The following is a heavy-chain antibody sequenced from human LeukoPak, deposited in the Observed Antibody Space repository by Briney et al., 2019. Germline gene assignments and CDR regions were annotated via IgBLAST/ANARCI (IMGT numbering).Heavy chain of an antibody. CDR3: ARDRDTAMGWGLFDY. CDR2: INSDGSST. V-gene: IGHV3-74*01. Sequence: SGGSLRLSCAASGFTFSSYWMHWVRQAPGKGLVWVSRINSDGSSTSYADSVKGRFTISRDNAKNTLYLQMNSLRAEDTAVYYCARDRDTAMGWGLFDYWGQGTLVTVSS. J-gene: IGHJ4*02. D-gene: IGHD5-18*01. CDR1: GFTFSSYW.